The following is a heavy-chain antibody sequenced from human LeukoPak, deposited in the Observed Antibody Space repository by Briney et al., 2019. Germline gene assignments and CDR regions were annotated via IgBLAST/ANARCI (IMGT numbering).Heavy chain of an antibody. J-gene: IGHJ4*02. CDR3: AKDVGKWESLHFFDY. V-gene: IGHV3-30*18. CDR2: ISYDGSNK. D-gene: IGHD1-26*01. Sequence: PERSLRLSCAASGFTFSSYDMHWVRQAPGKGLEWVALISYDGSNKYYADSVKGRFTISRDNSKNTLYLQMNSLRGDDTAVYYCAKDVGKWESLHFFDYWGQGTLVTVSS. CDR1: GFTFSSYD.